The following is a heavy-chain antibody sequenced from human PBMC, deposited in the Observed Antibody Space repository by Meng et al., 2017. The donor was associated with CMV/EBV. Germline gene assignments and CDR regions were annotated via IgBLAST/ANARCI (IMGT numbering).Heavy chain of an antibody. CDR2: MNPNSGNT. V-gene: IGHV1-8*01. Sequence: ASVKVSCKASGYTFTSYDINWVRQATGQGLEWMGWMNPNSGNTGYAQKFQGRVTMTRNTSRSTAYMELSSLRSEDTAVYYCALRGSSGYWDAFDIWGQGTMVTVSS. J-gene: IGHJ3*02. D-gene: IGHD3-22*01. CDR1: GYTFTSYD. CDR3: ALRGSSGYWDAFDI.